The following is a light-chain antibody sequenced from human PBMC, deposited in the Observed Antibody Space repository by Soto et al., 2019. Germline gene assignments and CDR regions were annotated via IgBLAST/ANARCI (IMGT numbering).Light chain of an antibody. J-gene: IGLJ3*02. CDR2: SDN. V-gene: IGLV1-44*01. Sequence: QSALTQPPSASGTPGQRVTISCSGDSSNIETNSVNWYLQLPGSAPKLIIYSDNQRPSGVPVRFSASKSGTSASLAISGLQSEDEADYYCASWDDSLSGWVFGGGTKLTVL. CDR3: ASWDDSLSGWV. CDR1: SSNIETNS.